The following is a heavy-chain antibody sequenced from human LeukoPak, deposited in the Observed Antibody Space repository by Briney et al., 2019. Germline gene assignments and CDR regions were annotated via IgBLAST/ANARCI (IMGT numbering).Heavy chain of an antibody. CDR2: INHSGST. J-gene: IGHJ4*02. Sequence: PSETLSLTCAVYGGSFSGYYWSWIRQPPGKGLEWIGEINHSGSTNYNPSLKSRVTISVDTSKNQFSLKLSSVTAADTAVYYCAREVRTTNYGGHVDYWGQGTLVTVSS. D-gene: IGHD4-23*01. CDR3: AREVRTTNYGGHVDY. CDR1: GGSFSGYY. V-gene: IGHV4-34*01.